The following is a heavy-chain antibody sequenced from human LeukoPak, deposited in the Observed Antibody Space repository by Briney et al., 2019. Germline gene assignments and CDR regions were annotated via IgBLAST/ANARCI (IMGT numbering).Heavy chain of an antibody. CDR3: ARDLGIYDYFDY. CDR1: GFTFSSYE. CDR2: ISSSGTTI. Sequence: AGSLTLSCAASGFTFSSYEMHWVRQAPGKGLEWVSYISSSGTTIYYTDSIKGRFTISRDNAKNSLFLQMNSLRAEDTAVYHCARDLGIYDYFDYWGQGTLVTVSS. V-gene: IGHV3-48*03. D-gene: IGHD5-12*01. J-gene: IGHJ4*02.